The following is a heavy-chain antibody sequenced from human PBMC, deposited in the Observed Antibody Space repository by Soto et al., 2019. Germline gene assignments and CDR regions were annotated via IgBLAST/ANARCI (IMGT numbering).Heavy chain of an antibody. J-gene: IGHJ6*02. CDR2: INAGNGNT. CDR3: ARGGVVVVTAAIYSYYYGMDV. Sequence: AASVKVSCKASGYTFTSYAMHWVRQAPGQRLEWMGWINAGNGNTKYSQKFQGRVTITRDTSASTAYMELSSLRSEDTAVYYCARGGVVVVTAAIYSYYYGMDVWGQGTTVTVSS. V-gene: IGHV1-3*01. CDR1: GYTFTSYA. D-gene: IGHD2-2*01.